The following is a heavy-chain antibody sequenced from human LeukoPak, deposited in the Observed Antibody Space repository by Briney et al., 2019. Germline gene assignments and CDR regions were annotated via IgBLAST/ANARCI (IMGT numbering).Heavy chain of an antibody. Sequence: PGGSLRLSCAASGFTLSNAWMSWVRQARGKGLEWVIRIKSKTDSGTADYGAPGKSRITISRDDSKNTLYLQMNRLKTEDTAVYYCTTDPGDYEIYWGQGTLVTVSS. CDR1: GFTLSNAW. CDR2: IKSKTDSGTA. V-gene: IGHV3-15*01. D-gene: IGHD4-17*01. CDR3: TTDPGDYEIY. J-gene: IGHJ4*02.